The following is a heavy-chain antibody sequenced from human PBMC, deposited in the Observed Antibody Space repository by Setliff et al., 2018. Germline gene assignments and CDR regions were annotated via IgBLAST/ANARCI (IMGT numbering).Heavy chain of an antibody. D-gene: IGHD2-2*01. J-gene: IGHJ5*02. Sequence: SETLSLTCTASGDSINTPTYHWGWVRQPPGKGLEWIGLIYYTGITYYNPSLKSRVTISEDMSENQISLKLNPVTAADTAVYYCVRTFNGSPADRWGQGTLVTVSS. V-gene: IGHV4-39*01. CDR3: VRTFNGSPADR. CDR2: IYYTGIT. CDR1: GDSINTPTYH.